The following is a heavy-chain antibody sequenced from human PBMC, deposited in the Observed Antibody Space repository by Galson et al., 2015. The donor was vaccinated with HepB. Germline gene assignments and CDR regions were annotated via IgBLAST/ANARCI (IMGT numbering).Heavy chain of an antibody. CDR3: ARSPLRFLDWLPYYDYYYRDV. CDR2: MNTNTGKP. Sequence: SVKVSCKASGYTFTDYVVNWVRQAPGQGLEWMGWMNTNTGKPTYAPGFAGRFVFSLDTSVTTAYLQISSLETDDTAGYYCARSPLRFLDWLPYYDYYYRDVWGEGTTVTVSS. V-gene: IGHV7-4-1*02. CDR1: GYTFTDYV. J-gene: IGHJ6*03. D-gene: IGHD3-3*01.